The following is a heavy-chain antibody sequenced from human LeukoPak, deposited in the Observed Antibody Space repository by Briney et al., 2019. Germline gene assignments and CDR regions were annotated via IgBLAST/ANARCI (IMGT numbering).Heavy chain of an antibody. CDR2: ISGDGGST. CDR3: AKGTTGYSSSWYHPPGPWFDP. Sequence: GGSLRLSCAASGFTFDDYAMHWVRQAPGKGLEWVSLISGDGGSTYYADSVKGRFTISRDNSKNSLYLQMNSLRTEDTALYYCAKGTTGYSSSWYHPPGPWFDPWGQGTLATVSS. CDR1: GFTFDDYA. J-gene: IGHJ5*02. V-gene: IGHV3-43*02. D-gene: IGHD6-13*01.